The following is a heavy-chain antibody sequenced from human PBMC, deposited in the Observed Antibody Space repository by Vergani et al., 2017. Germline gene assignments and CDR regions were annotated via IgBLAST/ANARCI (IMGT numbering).Heavy chain of an antibody. Sequence: VQLVQSGAAVKKPGESLKISCKGSGYSFTSYWIGWVRQMPGKGLEWMGIIYPGDSDTRYSPSFQGQVTISADKSISTAYLQWSSLKASDTAMYDCARWVGDYYDSSGYYPDDKIPDYGGQGTLVTVSS. CDR2: IYPGDSDT. CDR1: GYSFTSYW. V-gene: IGHV5-51*03. J-gene: IGHJ4*02. D-gene: IGHD3-22*01. CDR3: ARWVGDYYDSSGYYPDDKIPDY.